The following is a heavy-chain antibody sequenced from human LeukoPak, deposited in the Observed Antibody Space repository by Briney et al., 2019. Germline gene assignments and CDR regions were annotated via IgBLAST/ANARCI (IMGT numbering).Heavy chain of an antibody. CDR3: ARPGVSDAFDI. Sequence: GGSLRLSCAASGFTFSSYSMNWVRQAPGKGLEWVSSISSSSSYIYYADSVKGRFTISRDNAKNSLYLQMNSLRAEDTAVYYCARPGVSDAFDIWGQGTMVTVSS. D-gene: IGHD3-10*01. CDR1: GFTFSSYS. CDR2: ISSSSSYI. V-gene: IGHV3-21*01. J-gene: IGHJ3*02.